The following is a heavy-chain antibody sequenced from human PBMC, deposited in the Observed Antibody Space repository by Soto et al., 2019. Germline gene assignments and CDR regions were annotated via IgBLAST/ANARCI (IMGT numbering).Heavy chain of an antibody. CDR1: DDFISSYY. J-gene: IGHJ6*02. V-gene: IGHV4-4*07. D-gene: IGHD3-9*01. CDR2: VSTCGAT. CDR3: ARADYEILTGSYAMDV. Sequence: QVQLQESGPRLVKPSETLSLTCTVSDDFISSYYWNWIRQPAGKGLEWIGRVSTCGATNYNPSLESRVTMSVDTSKKQFSLKLTSVTAADTDVYFCARADYEILTGSYAMDVWGQGTTVTVSS.